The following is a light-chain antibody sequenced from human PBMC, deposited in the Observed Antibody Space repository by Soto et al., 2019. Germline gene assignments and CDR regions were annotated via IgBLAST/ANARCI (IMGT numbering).Light chain of an antibody. V-gene: IGKV3-15*01. CDR1: QNISRS. J-gene: IGKJ1*01. CDR2: GTS. Sequence: EIVMTQSPVTLSVSPGERATLSCRASQNISRSLAWYQQKPGQGPSLLIYGTSTRAGGVPARFSGGGSGTEFTLTISSLQSEDFAVYYCQQYANWPPTWTFGQGTKVDIK. CDR3: QQYANWPPTWT.